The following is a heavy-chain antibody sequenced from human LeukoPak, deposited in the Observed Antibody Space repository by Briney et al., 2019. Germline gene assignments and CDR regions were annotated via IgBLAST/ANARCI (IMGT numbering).Heavy chain of an antibody. J-gene: IGHJ4*02. D-gene: IGHD5-12*01. CDR2: ISSSSSYI. Sequence: PGGSLRLSCAASGFTFSSYSMNWVRQAPGKGLEWVSSISSSSSYIYYADSVKGRFTISRDNAKNSLYLQMNSLRAEDTAVYYCARVCRYSGYDWDYWGQGTLVTVSS. CDR3: ARVCRYSGYDWDY. V-gene: IGHV3-21*01. CDR1: GFTFSSYS.